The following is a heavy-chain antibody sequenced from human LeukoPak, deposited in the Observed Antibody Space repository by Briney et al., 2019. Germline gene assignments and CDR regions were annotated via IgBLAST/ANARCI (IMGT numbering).Heavy chain of an antibody. Sequence: PGGSLRLSCAASGLTFSSHEMNWVRQAPGKGLEWVSYISRSGSTIYYAHSVKGRFTISRDNSKNTLYLQMGSLRAEDMAVYYCARVSPPGTWGQGTLVTVSS. J-gene: IGHJ5*02. CDR3: ARVSPPGT. CDR2: ISRSGSTI. CDR1: GLTFSSHE. V-gene: IGHV3-48*03.